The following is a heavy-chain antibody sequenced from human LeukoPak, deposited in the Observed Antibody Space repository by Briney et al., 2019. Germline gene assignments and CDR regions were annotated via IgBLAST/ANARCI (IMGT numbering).Heavy chain of an antibody. D-gene: IGHD1-26*01. CDR3: AGVGATGGFDH. Sequence: PSETLSLTCTVSGGSISSYYWSWIRQPPGKGLEWIGYIYYSGSTNYNPSLKSRVTISIDTSKNQFSLNLSSVTTADTAVYYCAGVGATGGFDHWGQGTLVTVSS. CDR1: GGSISSYY. V-gene: IGHV4-59*01. J-gene: IGHJ4*02. CDR2: IYYSGST.